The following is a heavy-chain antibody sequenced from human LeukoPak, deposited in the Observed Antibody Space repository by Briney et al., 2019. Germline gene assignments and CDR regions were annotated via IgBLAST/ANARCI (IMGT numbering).Heavy chain of an antibody. J-gene: IGHJ5*02. CDR3: ARDSDGSRITMVRGVIHWFDP. V-gene: IGHV1-2*02. CDR1: GYTFTGYY. CDR2: INPNSGGT. D-gene: IGHD3-10*01. Sequence: GASVKVSCKASGYTFTGYYMHWVRQAPGQGLEWMGWINPNSGGTNYAQKFQGRVTMTRDTSISTAYMELSRLRSEDTAVYYCARDSDGSRITMVRGVIHWFDPWGQGTLVTVSS.